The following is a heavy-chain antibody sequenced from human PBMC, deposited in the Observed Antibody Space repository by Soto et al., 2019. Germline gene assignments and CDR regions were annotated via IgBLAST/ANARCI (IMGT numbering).Heavy chain of an antibody. V-gene: IGHV4-34*01. J-gene: IGHJ4*02. Sequence: QVQLQQWGAGLLKPSETLSLNCAVYGGSFSGYYWSWIRQPPGKGLEWIGEINHSGSTNYNPSLKSRVTISVDTSKNQFSLKLSSVTAADTAVYYCARRRSSGWWPGRFDYWGQGTLVTVSS. CDR1: GGSFSGYY. CDR2: INHSGST. D-gene: IGHD6-19*01. CDR3: ARRRSSGWWPGRFDY.